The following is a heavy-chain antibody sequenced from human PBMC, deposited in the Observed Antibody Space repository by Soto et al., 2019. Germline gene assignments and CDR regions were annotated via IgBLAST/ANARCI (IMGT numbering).Heavy chain of an antibody. CDR3: AQYSSSSSPPPNYYYYGMDV. D-gene: IGHD6-6*01. CDR1: GGSISSGGYY. J-gene: IGHJ6*02. V-gene: IGHV4-31*03. CDR2: IYYSGST. Sequence: QVQLQESGPGLVKPSQTLSLTCTVSGGSISSGGYYWSWIRQHPGKGLEWIGYIYYSGSTYYNPSLKSRVTLSVATSKNPFSLKLSSVTAADTAVYYCAQYSSSSSPPPNYYYYGMDVWGQGTTVTVSS.